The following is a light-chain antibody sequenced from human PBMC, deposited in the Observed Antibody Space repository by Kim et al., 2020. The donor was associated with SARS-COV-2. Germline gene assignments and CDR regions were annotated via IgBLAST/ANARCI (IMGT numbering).Light chain of an antibody. V-gene: IGKV1-5*03. CDR2: KAS. CDR1: QNINTW. Sequence: SAYVGDRVTITCRASQNINTWLGWYQQKPGKAPKVLIYKASSLESGVPSRFSGSGSGTEFTLTISSLQPDDFATYYCQQYNSYWTFGQGTKVDIK. J-gene: IGKJ1*01. CDR3: QQYNSYWT.